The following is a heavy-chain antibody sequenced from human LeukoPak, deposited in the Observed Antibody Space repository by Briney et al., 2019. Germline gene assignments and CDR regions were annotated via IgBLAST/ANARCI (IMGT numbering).Heavy chain of an antibody. CDR1: GFTFSHYA. CDR3: ATDSRGSGVRAFDY. D-gene: IGHD2-8*01. CDR2: ISGSGST. V-gene: IGHV3-23*01. Sequence: GGSLRLSCAASGFTFSHYAMTWVRQAPGKGLEWVSSISGSGSTYTADSVKGRFTISRDNSKNTLYLQLSSLRAEDTAVYFCATDSRGSGVRAFDYWGQGTLVTVSS. J-gene: IGHJ4*02.